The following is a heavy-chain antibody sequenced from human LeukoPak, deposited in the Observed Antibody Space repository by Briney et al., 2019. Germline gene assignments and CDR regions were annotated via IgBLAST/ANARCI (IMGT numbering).Heavy chain of an antibody. CDR2: ISYDGSNK. D-gene: IGHD6-6*01. CDR3: ARGSSSSSSAGWY. Sequence: PGGSLRLSCAASGFTFSSYAMSWVRQAPGKGLEWVAVISYDGSNKYYADSVKGRFTISRDNSKNTLYLQMNSLRAEDTAVYYCARGSSSSSSAGWYWGQGTLVTVSS. V-gene: IGHV3-30-3*01. J-gene: IGHJ4*02. CDR1: GFTFSSYA.